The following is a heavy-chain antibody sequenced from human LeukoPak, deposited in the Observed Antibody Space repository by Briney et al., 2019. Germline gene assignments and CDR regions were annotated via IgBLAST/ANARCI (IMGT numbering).Heavy chain of an antibody. CDR3: AGDYGSGSYRFDY. V-gene: IGHV4-31*03. CDR1: GGSISSGGYY. CDR2: IYYSGST. Sequence: SQTLSLTCTVSGGSISSGGYYWSWIRQHPGKGLEWIGYIYYSGSTYYNPSLKSRLTISLDTSKSQFSLKLTSVTAADTAVYYCAGDYGSGSYRFDYWGQGIPVTVSS. J-gene: IGHJ4*02. D-gene: IGHD3-10*01.